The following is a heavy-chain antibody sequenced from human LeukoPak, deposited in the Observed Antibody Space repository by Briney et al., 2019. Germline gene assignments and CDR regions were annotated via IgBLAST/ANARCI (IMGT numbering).Heavy chain of an antibody. J-gene: IGHJ3*02. Sequence: GGSLRLSCAASGFTFDDYGMSWVRQAPGKGLEWVSGINWNGGSTGYADSVKGRFTISRDNAKNSLYLQMNSLRAKDTALYYCARGWNDPDSFDIWGQGTMVTVSS. CDR3: ARGWNDPDSFDI. V-gene: IGHV3-20*04. CDR1: GFTFDDYG. CDR2: INWNGGST. D-gene: IGHD1-1*01.